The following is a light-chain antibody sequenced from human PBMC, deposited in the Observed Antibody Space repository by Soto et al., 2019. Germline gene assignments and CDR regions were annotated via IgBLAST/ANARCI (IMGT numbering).Light chain of an antibody. Sequence: DIQMTQSPSTLSASVGDRVTITCRASQSISSWLAWYQQKPGKAHKLLIYDASSLESGVPSRFSGSGSGTEFTLTISSLQPDDFATYYCQQYNSYWKFGQGTKVDIK. CDR1: QSISSW. CDR2: DAS. CDR3: QQYNSYWK. J-gene: IGKJ1*01. V-gene: IGKV1-5*01.